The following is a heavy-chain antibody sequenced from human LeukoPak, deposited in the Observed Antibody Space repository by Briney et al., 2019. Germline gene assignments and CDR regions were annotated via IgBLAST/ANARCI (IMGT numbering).Heavy chain of an antibody. V-gene: IGHV3-15*01. J-gene: IGHJ4*02. D-gene: IGHD3-9*01. CDR3: TTLLGPYYDILTGYYKYSFDY. CDR1: GFTFSNAC. CDR2: IKSSTDGGST. Sequence: GGSLRLSCAASGFTFSNACMNWVRQAPGKGLEWVGRIKSSTDGGSTDYAAPVKVRFTISRDDSKNTLYLQLNSPQTEDTAVYYSTTLLGPYYDILTGYYKYSFDYWGQGTLVSVSS.